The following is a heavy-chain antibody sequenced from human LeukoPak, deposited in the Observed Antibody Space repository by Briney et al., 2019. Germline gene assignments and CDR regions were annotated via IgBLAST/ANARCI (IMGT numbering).Heavy chain of an antibody. V-gene: IGHV5-51*01. CDR3: ARQPYSSSWYSPRFDY. CDR1: GYSFTSYW. Sequence: GESLKISCKGSGYSFTSYWIGWVRQMPGKGLEWMGIIYPGDSDTRYSPSFQGQVTISADKSISTAYLQWSSLKASDTAMYYCARQPYSSSWYSPRFDYWGQGTLVTVSS. D-gene: IGHD6-13*01. CDR2: IYPGDSDT. J-gene: IGHJ4*02.